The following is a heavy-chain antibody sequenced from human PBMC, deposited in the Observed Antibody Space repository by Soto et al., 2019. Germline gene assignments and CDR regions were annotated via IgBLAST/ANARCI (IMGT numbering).Heavy chain of an antibody. CDR2: ISPMFGAA. Sequence: QVQLVQSGAEMKKPGSSVKVSCQSSGGTFNTYAMNWVRQAPGQGPEWMGDISPMFGAANYAPKFQSRVTITADESTGTSYMQLSILTSEDTALYFCAREVQVHTPAFVYWGQGTLVTVSS. J-gene: IGHJ4*02. CDR3: AREVQVHTPAFVY. D-gene: IGHD3-10*01. CDR1: GGTFNTYA. V-gene: IGHV1-69*19.